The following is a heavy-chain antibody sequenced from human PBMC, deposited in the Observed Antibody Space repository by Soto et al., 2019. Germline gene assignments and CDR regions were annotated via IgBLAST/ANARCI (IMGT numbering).Heavy chain of an antibody. CDR3: ARRDSSSWYLDY. CDR1: GGSISSYY. V-gene: IGHV4-59*08. J-gene: IGHJ4*02. D-gene: IGHD6-13*01. Sequence: PSETLSLTCTVSGGSISSYYWSWIRRPPGKGLEWIGYMYYSGSTNYNPSLKSRVTISIDTSKNQFSLKLSSVTAADTAVYYCARRDSSSWYLDYWGQGTLVTVSS. CDR2: MYYSGST.